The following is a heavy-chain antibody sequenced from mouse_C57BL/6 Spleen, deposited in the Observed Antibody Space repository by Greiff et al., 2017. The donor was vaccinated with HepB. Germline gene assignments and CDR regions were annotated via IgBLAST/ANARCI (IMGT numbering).Heavy chain of an antibody. CDR1: GFTFSDYG. J-gene: IGHJ2*01. V-gene: IGHV5-17*01. CDR3: ARKEAEYYGSLYYFDY. Sequence: EVKLVESGGGLVKPGGSLKLSCAASGFTFSDYGMHWVRQAPEKGLEWVAYISSGSSTINYADTVKGRVTITRDNAKNTLFLQMTSLRSEDTAMYYCARKEAEYYGSLYYFDYWGQGTTLTVSS. D-gene: IGHD1-1*01. CDR2: ISSGSSTI.